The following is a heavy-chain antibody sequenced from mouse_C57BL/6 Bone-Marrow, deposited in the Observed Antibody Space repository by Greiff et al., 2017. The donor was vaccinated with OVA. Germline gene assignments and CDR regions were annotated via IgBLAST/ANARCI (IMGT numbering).Heavy chain of an antibody. V-gene: IGHV14-3*01. Sequence: VQLQQSVAELVRPGASVKLSCTASGFTFKNTYMHWVKQRPEQGLEWIGRIDPANGNTKYAPKFQGKATITADTSSNTAYLQLSSLTSEDTAIYYCARRGDDYDGVDYLGQGTSVTVSS. CDR1: GFTFKNTY. CDR3: ARRGDDYDGVDY. J-gene: IGHJ4*01. CDR2: IDPANGNT. D-gene: IGHD2-4*01.